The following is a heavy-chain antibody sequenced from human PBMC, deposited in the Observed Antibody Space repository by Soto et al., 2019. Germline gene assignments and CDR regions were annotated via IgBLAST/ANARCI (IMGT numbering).Heavy chain of an antibody. D-gene: IGHD7-27*01. J-gene: IGHJ6*03. CDR3: ARDLSWGSNWYYYMDV. V-gene: IGHV3-48*01. CDR1: GFILSDCA. CDR2: ISSSSSVI. Sequence: EVQLVESGGGLVQPGGSLRLSCATSGFILSDCAMNWVRQAPGKGLARVSYISSSSSVIDYADSVKGRFTFPRDNARNSLYLQMNSLRAEDTAVYYCARDLSWGSNWYYYMDVWGKGTTVTVSS.